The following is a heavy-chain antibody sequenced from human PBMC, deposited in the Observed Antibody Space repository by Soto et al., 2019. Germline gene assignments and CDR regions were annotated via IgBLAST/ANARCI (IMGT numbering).Heavy chain of an antibody. CDR1: GGSFSGYY. Sequence: KSSETLSLTCAVYGGSFSGYYWSWIRQPPGKGLEWIGEINHSGSTNYNPSLKSRVTISVDTSKNQFSLRLNSVTAADTAVYYCARGPNGEVGGTWYYYAMDVWGQGTTVTVSS. J-gene: IGHJ6*02. CDR2: INHSGST. CDR3: ARGPNGEVGGTWYYYAMDV. D-gene: IGHD1-26*01. V-gene: IGHV4-34*01.